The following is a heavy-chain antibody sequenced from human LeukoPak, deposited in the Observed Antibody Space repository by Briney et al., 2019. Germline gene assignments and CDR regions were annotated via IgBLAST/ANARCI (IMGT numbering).Heavy chain of an antibody. J-gene: IGHJ4*02. Sequence: GGFLRLSCAASGFTFHDYAMHWVRQAPGKGLEWVSHISGDGRSTYYADSVKGRFTISRDNSKNSQYLQMNSLTTEDTAMYYCAKGGGWLVDYWGQGTLVTVSS. CDR2: ISGDGRST. CDR3: AKGGGWLVDY. D-gene: IGHD6-19*01. V-gene: IGHV3-43*02. CDR1: GFTFHDYA.